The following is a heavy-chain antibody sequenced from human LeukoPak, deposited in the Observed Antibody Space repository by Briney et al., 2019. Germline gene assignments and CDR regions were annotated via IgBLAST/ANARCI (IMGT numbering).Heavy chain of an antibody. CDR1: DGSINGYY. J-gene: IGHJ6*03. V-gene: IGHV4-59*01. CDR3: ARVSWFPGTSYYYMDV. D-gene: IGHD1-1*01. Sequence: SETLSLTCTVSDGSINGYYWSWIRQPPGKGLEWIGYINYSGSTNYNPSLKSRVTISVDTSKNQFSLKLSSVTAADTAVYYCARVSWFPGTSYYYMDVWGKGTTVTVSS. CDR2: INYSGST.